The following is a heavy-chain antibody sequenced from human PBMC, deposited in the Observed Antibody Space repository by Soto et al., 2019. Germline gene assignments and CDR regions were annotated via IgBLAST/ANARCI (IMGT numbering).Heavy chain of an antibody. V-gene: IGHV3-30*18. CDR3: AKDRIQLWLLY. D-gene: IGHD5-18*01. J-gene: IGHJ4*02. CDR2: ISYDGSNK. Sequence: QVQLVESGGGVVQPGRSLRLSCAASGFTFSSYGMHWVRQAPGKGLEWVAVISYDGSNKYYADSVKGRFTISRDNSKNTLYLQMNSLRAEDTAVYYCAKDRIQLWLLYWGQGTLVTVSS. CDR1: GFTFSSYG.